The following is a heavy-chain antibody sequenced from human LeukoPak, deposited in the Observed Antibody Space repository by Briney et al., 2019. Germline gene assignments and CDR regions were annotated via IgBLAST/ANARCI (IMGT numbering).Heavy chain of an antibody. CDR2: INPSGGST. J-gene: IGHJ4*02. CDR3: ARDWDYYADY. Sequence: ASVKVSCKASGYTFTSYGISWVRQAPGQGLEWMGIINPSGGSTSYAQKFQGRVTMTRDMSTSTVYVELSSLRSEDTAVYYCARDWDYYADYWGQGTLVTVSS. D-gene: IGHD3-10*01. V-gene: IGHV1-46*01. CDR1: GYTFTSYG.